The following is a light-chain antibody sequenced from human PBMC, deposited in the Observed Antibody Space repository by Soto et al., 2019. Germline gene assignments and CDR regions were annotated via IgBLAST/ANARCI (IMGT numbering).Light chain of an antibody. CDR3: SSYTSSSSYV. CDR2: DVS. J-gene: IGLJ1*01. CDR1: SSDVGGYNY. Sequence: SALPQPASVSGSPGQSITISCNGTSSDVGGYNYVCWYQQHPGKAPKLVISDVSNRPSGVSDRFSGSKSGNTASLSISGLQAEDEADYYCSSYTSSSSYVFGTGTKVTVL. V-gene: IGLV2-14*01.